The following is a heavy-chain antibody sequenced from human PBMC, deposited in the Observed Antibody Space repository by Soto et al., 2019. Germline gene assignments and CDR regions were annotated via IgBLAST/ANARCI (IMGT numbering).Heavy chain of an antibody. CDR2: IGCCSGSGT. V-gene: IGHV3-23*01. D-gene: IGHD3-9*01. J-gene: IGHJ4*02. Sequence: GGSLRLSCAASGFTSSTYTMNWVRQAPGKGLEWVSGIGCCSGSGTYYADFVKGRFTISRDNSKNMVFLQMNGLRAEDTAVYYCAKDRQPDGIWTFDSWGQGTPVTVSS. CDR1: GFTSSTYT. CDR3: AKDRQPDGIWTFDS.